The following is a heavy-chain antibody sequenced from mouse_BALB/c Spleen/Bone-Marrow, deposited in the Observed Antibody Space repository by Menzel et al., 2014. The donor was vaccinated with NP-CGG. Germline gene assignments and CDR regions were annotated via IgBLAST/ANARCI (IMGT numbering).Heavy chain of an antibody. Sequence: EVMLVESGGGLEQPGGSLKLSCTASGFDFSRYWMSWVRQAPGKGLQWIGEINPESSTINYTPSLKDKFIISRDNAKNTLYLQMSKVRSEDTAFYYCTRLTYYGLSDYWGQGTTLTVSS. D-gene: IGHD1-2*01. CDR2: INPESSTI. V-gene: IGHV4-1*02. CDR1: GFDFSRYW. J-gene: IGHJ2*01. CDR3: TRLTYYGLSDY.